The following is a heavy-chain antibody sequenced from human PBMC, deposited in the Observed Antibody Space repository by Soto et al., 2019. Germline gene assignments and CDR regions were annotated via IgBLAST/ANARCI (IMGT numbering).Heavy chain of an antibody. CDR3: AISITMVRGVKAADDY. D-gene: IGHD3-10*01. CDR1: GGTFSSYA. V-gene: IGHV1-69*13. J-gene: IGHJ4*02. CDR2: IIPIFGTA. Sequence: SVKVSCKASGGTFSSYAISWVRQAPGQGLEWMGGIIPIFGTANYAQKFQGRVTITADESTSTAYMELSSLRSEDTAVYYCAISITMVRGVKAADDYWGQGTLVTV.